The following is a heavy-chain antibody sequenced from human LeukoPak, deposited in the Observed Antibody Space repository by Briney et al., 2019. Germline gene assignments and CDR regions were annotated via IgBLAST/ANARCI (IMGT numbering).Heavy chain of an antibody. J-gene: IGHJ3*02. D-gene: IGHD5-18*01. CDR1: GFTFSGSA. Sequence: GGSLRPSCAASGFTFSGSAMHLVRQASGQGLEWVGRIRSKANSYATAHAASVKGRFTISRDDSKNTAYLQMNSLKTEDTAVYYCTRRSGYSYGAAFDIWGQGTMVTVSS. V-gene: IGHV3-73*01. CDR2: IRSKANSYAT. CDR3: TRRSGYSYGAAFDI.